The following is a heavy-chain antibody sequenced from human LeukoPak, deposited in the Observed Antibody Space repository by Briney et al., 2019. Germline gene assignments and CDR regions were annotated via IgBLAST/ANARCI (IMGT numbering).Heavy chain of an antibody. V-gene: IGHV3-23*01. CDR2: ITGRSDNT. D-gene: IGHD6-19*01. J-gene: IGHJ4*02. Sequence: PGGSLRLSCAASGFNFNKYDMTWARQAPGKGLEWVSTITGRSDNTYYTDSVKGRFVTSRDNSKDTLYLQMNSLRAEDTALYYCAKGGWLDDLGQGALVTVSS. CDR3: AKGGWLDD. CDR1: GFNFNKYD.